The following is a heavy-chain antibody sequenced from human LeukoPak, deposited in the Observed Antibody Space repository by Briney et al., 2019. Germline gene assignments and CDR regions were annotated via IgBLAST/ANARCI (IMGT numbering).Heavy chain of an antibody. CDR3: ARGRYYYDSSGYYSDY. Sequence: SETLSLTCAVYGGSFSGYYWSWIRQPPGEGLEWIGEINHSGSTNYNPSLKSRVTISVDTSKNQFSLKLSSVTAADTAVYYCARGRYYYDSSGYYSDYWGQGTLVTVSS. J-gene: IGHJ4*02. V-gene: IGHV4-34*01. CDR2: INHSGST. CDR1: GGSFSGYY. D-gene: IGHD3-22*01.